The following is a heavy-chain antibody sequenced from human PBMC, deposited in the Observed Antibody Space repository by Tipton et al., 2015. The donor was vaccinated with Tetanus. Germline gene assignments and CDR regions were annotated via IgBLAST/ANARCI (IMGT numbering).Heavy chain of an antibody. J-gene: IGHJ6*02. D-gene: IGHD4-17*01. CDR1: GGSISSYY. V-gene: IGHV4-59*01. CDR2: VFYSGST. CDR3: ARDRGLTTGGGIGMDV. Sequence: TLSLTCTLSGGSISSYYWSWVRQPPGKGLEWLGYVFYSGSTDLNPSLKSRVTISVDTSNNLLSLKLTSVTTADTAVYYCARDRGLTTGGGIGMDVWGQGTTVTVSS.